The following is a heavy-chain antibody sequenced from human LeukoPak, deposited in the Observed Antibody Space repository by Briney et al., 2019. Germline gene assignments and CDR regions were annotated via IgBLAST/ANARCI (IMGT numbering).Heavy chain of an antibody. J-gene: IGHJ5*02. D-gene: IGHD3-22*01. Sequence: SETLSLTCTVSGGSISSGSYYWSWLRQPAGKGLEWIGRIYTSGSTNYNPSLKSRVTISVDTSKNQFSLKLSSVTAADTAVYYCAREGYYDSSGYYAYNWFDPWGQGTLVTVSS. V-gene: IGHV4-61*02. CDR1: GGSISSGSYY. CDR3: AREGYYDSSGYYAYNWFDP. CDR2: IYTSGST.